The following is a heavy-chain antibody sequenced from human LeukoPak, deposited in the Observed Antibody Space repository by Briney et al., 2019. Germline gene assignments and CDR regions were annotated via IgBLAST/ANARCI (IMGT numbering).Heavy chain of an antibody. Sequence: AGGSLRLSCAASGFTFSSYAMSWVRQAPGKGLEWVSAISGSGGSTYYADSVKGRFTISRDNSKNTLYLQMNSLRAEDTAVYYCAKDGYYCSSTSCYTPRFDYYYYYMDVWSKGTTVTVSS. CDR1: GFTFSSYA. CDR2: ISGSGGST. J-gene: IGHJ6*03. CDR3: AKDGYYCSSTSCYTPRFDYYYYYMDV. V-gene: IGHV3-23*01. D-gene: IGHD2-2*02.